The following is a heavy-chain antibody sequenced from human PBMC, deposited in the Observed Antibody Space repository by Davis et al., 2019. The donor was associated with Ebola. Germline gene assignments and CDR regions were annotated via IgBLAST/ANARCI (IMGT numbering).Heavy chain of an antibody. CDR3: ARIVVVPAAIVYYYYGMDV. CDR1: GGSISSYY. CDR2: IYYSGST. D-gene: IGHD2-2*02. J-gene: IGHJ6*02. Sequence: MPGGSLRLSCTVSGGSISSYYWSWIRQPPGKGLEWIGYIYYSGSTYYNPSLKSRVTMSVDTSKNQFSLKLSSVTAADTAVYYCARIVVVPAAIVYYYYGMDVWGQGTTVTVSS. V-gene: IGHV4-59*04.